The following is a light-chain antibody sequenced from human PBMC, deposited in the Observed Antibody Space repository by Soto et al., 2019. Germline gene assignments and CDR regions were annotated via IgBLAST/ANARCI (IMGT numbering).Light chain of an antibody. Sequence: DIVLTQSPGTLSLSPGERATLSCGASQSINSRSLAWYQQKPGQAPRLLIYDASSRATGIPDRFSASGSGTDFTLTISSLEPEDFAVYYCQQYVASPYTFGQGTKLDIK. V-gene: IGKV3-20*01. CDR3: QQYVASPYT. CDR1: QSINSRS. CDR2: DAS. J-gene: IGKJ2*01.